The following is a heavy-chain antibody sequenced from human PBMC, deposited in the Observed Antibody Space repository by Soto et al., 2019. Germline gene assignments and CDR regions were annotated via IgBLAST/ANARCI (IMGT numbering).Heavy chain of an antibody. D-gene: IGHD3-3*01. CDR3: ARSRIRTIFGGVIKGPPFDY. CDR1: GVTFSSYA. Sequence: QVQLLQSGAEVKKPGSSVKVSCKASGVTFSSYAISWVRQAPGQGLEWMGGIIPIFGTANYAQKFQGRVRITADESTSTAYMELSSLRSEDTAVYYCARSRIRTIFGGVIKGPPFDYWGQGSLVTVSS. V-gene: IGHV1-69*01. CDR2: IIPIFGTA. J-gene: IGHJ4*02.